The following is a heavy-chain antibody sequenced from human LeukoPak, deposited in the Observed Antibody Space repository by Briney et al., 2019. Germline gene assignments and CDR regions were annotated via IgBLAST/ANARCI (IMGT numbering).Heavy chain of an antibody. CDR1: GGSISSYY. J-gene: IGHJ6*03. D-gene: IGHD6-13*01. CDR3: ARRIIAAAAPYMDA. CDR2: IYYSEGT. Sequence: PSETLSLTCTVSGGSISSYYWSWIRQPPGKGLEWIGYIYYSEGTNYNPSLKSRVTISVDTSKNQFSLKLSSVTAADTAVYYCARRIIAAAAPYMDAWGKGTTVTVSS. V-gene: IGHV4-59*08.